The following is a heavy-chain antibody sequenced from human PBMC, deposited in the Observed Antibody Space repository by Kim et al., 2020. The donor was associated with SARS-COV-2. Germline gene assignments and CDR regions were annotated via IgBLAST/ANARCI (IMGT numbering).Heavy chain of an antibody. V-gene: IGHV3-21*01. J-gene: IGHJ6*03. CDR3: AREAYSSSFFYYYYMDV. D-gene: IGHD6-6*01. CDR2: ISSSSSYI. Sequence: GGSLRLSCAASGFTFSSYSMNWVRQAPGKGLEWVSSISSSSSYIYYAVSVKGRFTISRDNAKNSLYLQMNSRRAEDTAVYYCAREAYSSSFFYYYYMDVWGNGPTVTVAS. CDR1: GFTFSSYS.